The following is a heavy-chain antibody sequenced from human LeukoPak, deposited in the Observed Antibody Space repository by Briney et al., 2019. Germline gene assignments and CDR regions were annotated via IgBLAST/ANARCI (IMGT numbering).Heavy chain of an antibody. J-gene: IGHJ4*02. D-gene: IGHD2-2*01. CDR1: GGSISSGGYY. V-gene: IGHV4-31*03. CDR3: AREGVMVPAAIS. Sequence: SQTLSLTCIVSGGSISSGGYYWSWLRQHPGKGLEWIGYIYYSGSTYYNPSLKSRVTISVDTSKNQFSLKLSSVTAADTAVYYCAREGVMVPAAISWGQGTLVTVSS. CDR2: IYYSGST.